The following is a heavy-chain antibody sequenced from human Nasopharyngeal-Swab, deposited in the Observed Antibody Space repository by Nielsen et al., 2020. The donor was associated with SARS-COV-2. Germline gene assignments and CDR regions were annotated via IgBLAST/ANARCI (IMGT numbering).Heavy chain of an antibody. CDR3: ARGERPIESSASDAFDI. CDR1: GYTFTGYY. V-gene: IGHV1-2*06. CDR2: INPNSGGT. Sequence: ASVKVSCKASGYTFTGYYMHWVRQAPGQGLEWMGRINPNSGGTNYAQKLQGRVTMTTDTSTSTAYMELRSLRSDDTAVYYCARGERPIESSASDAFDIWGQGTMVTVSS. D-gene: IGHD1-26*01. J-gene: IGHJ3*02.